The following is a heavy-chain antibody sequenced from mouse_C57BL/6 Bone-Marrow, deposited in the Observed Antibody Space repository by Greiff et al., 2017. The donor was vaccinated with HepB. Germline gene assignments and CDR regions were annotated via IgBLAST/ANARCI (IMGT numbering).Heavy chain of an antibody. V-gene: IGHV5-6*01. CDR1: GFTFSSYG. CDR2: ISSGGSYT. J-gene: IGHJ4*01. D-gene: IGHD1-1*01. Sequence: VQRVESGGDLVKPGGSLKLSCAASGFTFSSYGMSWVRQTPDKRLEWVVTISSGGSYTYYPDSVKGRFTISRDNAKNTLYLQMSSLKSEDTAMYYCANSVVAPYYAMDYWGQGTSVTVSS. CDR3: ANSVVAPYYAMDY.